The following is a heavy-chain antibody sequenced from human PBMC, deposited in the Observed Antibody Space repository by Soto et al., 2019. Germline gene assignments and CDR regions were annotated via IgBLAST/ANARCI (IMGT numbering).Heavy chain of an antibody. D-gene: IGHD3-10*01. CDR2: INPNSGGT. CDR1: GYTFTGYY. CDR3: ARDPGSGSYLNTYYYYGIDV. J-gene: IGHJ6*02. Sequence: ASVKVSCKASGYTFTGYYMHWVRQAPGQGLEWMGWINPNSGGTNYAQKFQGWVTMTRDTSISTAYMELSRLRSDDTAVYYCARDPGSGSYLNTYYYYGIDVWGQGTTVTVSS. V-gene: IGHV1-2*04.